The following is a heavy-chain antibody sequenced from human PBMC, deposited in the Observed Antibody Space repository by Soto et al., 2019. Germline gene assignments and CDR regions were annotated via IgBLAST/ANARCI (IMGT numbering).Heavy chain of an antibody. CDR3: ARSAKAETTATTARGRFFDY. Sequence: SETLSLTCAVYGGSFSGYYWSWIRQPPGKGLEWIGEINHSGSTNYNPSLKSRVTISVDTSKNQFSLKLSSVTAADTAVYYCARSAKAETTATTARGRFFDYWGQGTLVTVSS. V-gene: IGHV4-34*01. CDR1: GGSFSGYY. J-gene: IGHJ4*02. CDR2: INHSGST. D-gene: IGHD4-17*01.